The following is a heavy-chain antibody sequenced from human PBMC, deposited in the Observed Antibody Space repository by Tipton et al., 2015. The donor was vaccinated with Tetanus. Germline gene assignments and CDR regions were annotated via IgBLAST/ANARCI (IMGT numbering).Heavy chain of an antibody. CDR2: ISSNSYYI. D-gene: IGHD5-12*01. CDR1: GFTFSSYT. Sequence: SLRLSCSASGFTFSSYTLNWVRQAPGKGLDWVSAISSNSYYIYYADSVKGRFTIFRDNANNSLYLQMNSLGAEDTAVYFCVSQGYTCAAPWVDCGGDGTLVAFSA. CDR3: VSQGYTCAAPWVDC. V-gene: IGHV3-21*01. J-gene: IGHJ4*01.